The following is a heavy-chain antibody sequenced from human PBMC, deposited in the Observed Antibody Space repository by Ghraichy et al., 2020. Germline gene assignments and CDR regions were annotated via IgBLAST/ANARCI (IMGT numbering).Heavy chain of an antibody. CDR3: ARVVGIAPAGPLDF. V-gene: IGHV3-21*01. J-gene: IGHJ4*02. CDR1: GFCFNDYI. Sequence: GGSLRLSCAGSGFCFNDYIINWVRQAPGKGLEWVSSISSSGDFRYYAASVKGRFTISRDYAKNSVSLEMDSLRVEDTALYYCARVVGIAPAGPLDFWGQGNLVTVAS. D-gene: IGHD2-21*01. CDR2: ISSSGDFR.